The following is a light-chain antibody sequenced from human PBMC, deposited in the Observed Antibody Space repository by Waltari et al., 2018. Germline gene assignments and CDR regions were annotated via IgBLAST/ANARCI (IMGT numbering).Light chain of an antibody. CDR1: ELPKQY. V-gene: IGLV3-25*03. J-gene: IGLJ3*02. CDR2: KDT. CDR3: QSADGGSRYWV. Sequence: SYELTQPPSVSVSPGQTARIPCSGEELPKQYFYLYQQKPGQAPVLLIYKDTERPSGIPERFSGSTSGTTVTLTIRGVQAEDEANYYCQSADGGSRYWVFGGGTKVTVL.